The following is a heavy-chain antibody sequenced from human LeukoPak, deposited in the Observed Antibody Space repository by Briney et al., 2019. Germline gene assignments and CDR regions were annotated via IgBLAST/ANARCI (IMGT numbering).Heavy chain of an antibody. CDR3: AKKGRYCSSTSCYLPIYYYYYGMDV. V-gene: IGHV3-23*01. J-gene: IGHJ6*02. Sequence: GGSLRLSCAASGFTFSSYAMRWVRQAPGKGLEWVSAISGSGGSTYYAASVKGWFPISRDNSKTTLYLQMNSLRAEDTAVYYCAKKGRYCSSTSCYLPIYYYYYGMDVWGQGTTVTVSS. D-gene: IGHD2-2*01. CDR2: ISGSGGST. CDR1: GFTFSSYA.